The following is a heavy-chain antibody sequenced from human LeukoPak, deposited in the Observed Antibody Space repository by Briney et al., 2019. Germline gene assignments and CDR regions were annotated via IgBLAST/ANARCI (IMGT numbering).Heavy chain of an antibody. D-gene: IGHD3-22*01. V-gene: IGHV4-61*01. J-gene: IGHJ3*02. CDR2: IYYSGST. CDR3: ARVGPYYYDSSGYISAFDI. Sequence: SETLSLTCTVSGGSVSSGSYYWSWIRQPPGRGLEWIGYIYYSGSTNYNPSLKSRVIISVDTSKNQFSLKLSSVTAADTAVYYCARVGPYYYDSSGYISAFDIWGQGTMVTVSS. CDR1: GGSVSSGSYY.